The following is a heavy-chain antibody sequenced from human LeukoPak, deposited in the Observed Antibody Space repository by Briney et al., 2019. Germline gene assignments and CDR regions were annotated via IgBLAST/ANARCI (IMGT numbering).Heavy chain of an antibody. CDR3: ARQNYDFWPGLLHPDY. D-gene: IGHD3-3*01. CDR2: IYHTGST. J-gene: IGHJ4*02. V-gene: IGHV4-39*01. Sequence: SETLSLTCTVSGGSISSSSYYWGWIRQSAGKGLEWIGVIYHTGSTFYNPSLKSRVLISVDTSKNQFSLTLNSVTAADTAVYYCARQNYDFWPGLLHPDYWGQGISVAVSS. CDR1: GGSISSSSYY.